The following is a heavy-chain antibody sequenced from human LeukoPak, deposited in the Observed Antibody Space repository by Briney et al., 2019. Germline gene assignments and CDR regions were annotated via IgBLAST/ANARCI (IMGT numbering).Heavy chain of an antibody. CDR3: TRDASDIVAVPAAVGPFDL. CDR1: GFTFSSYA. V-gene: IGHV3-64*01. Sequence: GGSLRLSCAASGFTFSSYAMYWVRRTPGKGLEYVSVISGNGVSTHYATSAKGRFTVSRDNSKNMLYLQMGSLRAEDMAVYYCTRDASDIVAVPAAVGPFDLWGQGTLVTVSS. J-gene: IGHJ4*02. CDR2: ISGNGVST. D-gene: IGHD2-2*01.